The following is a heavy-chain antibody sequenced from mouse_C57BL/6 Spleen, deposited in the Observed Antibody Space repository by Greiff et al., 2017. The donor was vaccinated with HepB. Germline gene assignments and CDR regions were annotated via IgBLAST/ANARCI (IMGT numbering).Heavy chain of an antibody. Sequence: QVQLKQPGTELVKPGASVKLSCKASGYTFTSYWMHWVKQRPGQGLEWIGNINPSNGGTNYNEKYKSKATLTVDKSSSTAYMHLSSLTSEDSAVYYCARRRGGYYGDAMDYWGQGTSVTVSS. V-gene: IGHV1-53*01. CDR3: ARRRGGYYGDAMDY. CDR1: GYTFTSYW. D-gene: IGHD1-1*01. CDR2: INPSNGGT. J-gene: IGHJ4*01.